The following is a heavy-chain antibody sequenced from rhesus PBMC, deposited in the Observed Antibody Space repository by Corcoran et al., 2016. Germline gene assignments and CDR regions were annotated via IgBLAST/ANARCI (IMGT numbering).Heavy chain of an antibody. D-gene: IGHD3-28*01. V-gene: IGHV4-165*01. Sequence: QVQLQESGPGLVKPSETLSLTCAVSGGSISGYWWGWIRQPPGKGLEWIGYIGGSDGSTYDNPPLKSLVTISTDTSKKQCSLKLSSVTAADTAVYYCAASRSYDSGYYTGRVDYGGQGVLVTVSS. CDR2: IGGSDGST. J-gene: IGHJ4*01. CDR3: AASRSYDSGYYTGRVDY. CDR1: GGSISGYW.